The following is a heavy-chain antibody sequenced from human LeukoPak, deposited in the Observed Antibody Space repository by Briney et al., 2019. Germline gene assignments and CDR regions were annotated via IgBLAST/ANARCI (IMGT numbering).Heavy chain of an antibody. CDR1: GGSISSYY. Sequence: SETLSLTCTVSGGSISSYYWSWIRQPAGKGLEWIGRIYTSGSTNYNPSLKSRVTMSVDTSKNQFSLRLSSVTAADTAVYYCARATYYYDSSGYWTLEFDFDIWXXGTMVTV. CDR2: IYTSGST. J-gene: IGHJ3*02. V-gene: IGHV4-4*07. D-gene: IGHD3-22*01. CDR3: ARATYYYDSSGYWTLEFDFDI.